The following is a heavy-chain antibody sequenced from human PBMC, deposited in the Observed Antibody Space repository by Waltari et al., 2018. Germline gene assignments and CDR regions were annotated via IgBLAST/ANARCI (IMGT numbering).Heavy chain of an antibody. CDR1: GVSFSTYV. CDR3: AKEGYFYMDV. J-gene: IGHJ6*03. V-gene: IGHV3-23*03. Sequence: EVQLLESGGGLVQPGGSLRLSCAASGVSFSTYVISWVRQAPGKGVEWVARITGDGSRIQYADSVKGRFTISRDNSKNTLYLQMNSLRVEDMAVYYCAKEGYFYMDVWGNGTTVTVSS. CDR2: ITGDGSRI.